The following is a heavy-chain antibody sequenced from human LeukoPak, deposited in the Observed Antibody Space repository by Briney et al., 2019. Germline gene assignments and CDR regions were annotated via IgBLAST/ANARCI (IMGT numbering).Heavy chain of an antibody. CDR2: ISSSGSTI. Sequence: GGSLRLSCAASGFTFSDYYMSWIRQAPGKGLEWVSYISSSGSTIYYADSVKGRFTISRDNAKNSLYLQMNSLRAEDTAVYYCARSRPLNWNDLDYWGQGTLVTVSS. D-gene: IGHD1-1*01. J-gene: IGHJ4*02. CDR1: GFTFSDYY. CDR3: ARSRPLNWNDLDY. V-gene: IGHV3-11*04.